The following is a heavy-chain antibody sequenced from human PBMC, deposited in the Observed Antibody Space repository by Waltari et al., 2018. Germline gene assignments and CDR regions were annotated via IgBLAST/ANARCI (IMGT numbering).Heavy chain of an antibody. CDR3: ARGTSDFWSGYRYYYYYYYMDV. Sequence: QLQLQESGPGLVKPSETLSLTCTVSGGSISSSSYYWGWIRQPPGKGLEWIGSIYYSGGTYYNPSLKSRVTISVDTSKNQFSLKLSSVTAADTAVYYCARGTSDFWSGYRYYYYYYYMDVWGKGTTVTISS. J-gene: IGHJ6*03. V-gene: IGHV4-39*07. CDR2: IYYSGGT. CDR1: GGSISSSSYY. D-gene: IGHD3-3*01.